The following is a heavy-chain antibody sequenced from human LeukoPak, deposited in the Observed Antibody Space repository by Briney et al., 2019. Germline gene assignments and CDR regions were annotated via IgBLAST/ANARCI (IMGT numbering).Heavy chain of an antibody. Sequence: SETLSLTCTVSGGSISSRSYYWGWIRQPPGKGLEWIGSIYYSGSTYYNPSLKSRVTISVDTSKNQFSLKLSSVTAADTAVYYCARLSGNNFDYWGQGTLVTVSS. CDR3: ARLSGNNFDY. V-gene: IGHV4-39*01. CDR1: GGSISSRSYY. CDR2: IYYSGST. J-gene: IGHJ4*02. D-gene: IGHD1-14*01.